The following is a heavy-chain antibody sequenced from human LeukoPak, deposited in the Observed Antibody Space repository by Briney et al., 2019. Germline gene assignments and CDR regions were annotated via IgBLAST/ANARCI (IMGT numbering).Heavy chain of an antibody. Sequence: ASVKVSCKASGYTFTGYYMHWVRQAPGQGLEWMGRINPNSGGTNYAQKFQGRVTMTRDTSISTAYMELSSLRSEDTAVYYCAAIVGATRWFVPWGQGTLVTVSS. CDR2: INPNSGGT. CDR3: AAIVGATRWFVP. CDR1: GYTFTGYY. D-gene: IGHD1-26*01. V-gene: IGHV1-2*06. J-gene: IGHJ5*02.